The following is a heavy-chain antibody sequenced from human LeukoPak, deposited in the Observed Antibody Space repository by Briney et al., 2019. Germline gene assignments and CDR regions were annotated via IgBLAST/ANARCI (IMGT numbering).Heavy chain of an antibody. Sequence: GRSLRLSCAASGFTFSSYGMHWVRQAPGKGLEWVAVISYDGSNKYYADSVKGRFTISRDNSKNTLYLQMNSLRAEDTAVYYCARTRGGIVVAPAAMRDFDYWGQGTLVTVSS. CDR3: ARTRGGIVVAPAAMRDFDY. CDR1: GFTFSSYG. CDR2: ISYDGSNK. D-gene: IGHD2-2*01. V-gene: IGHV3-30*03. J-gene: IGHJ4*02.